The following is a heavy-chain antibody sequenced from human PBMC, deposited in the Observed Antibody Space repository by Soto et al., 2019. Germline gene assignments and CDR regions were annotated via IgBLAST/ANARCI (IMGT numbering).Heavy chain of an antibody. CDR3: ARSYCSGGSCYSGPDY. D-gene: IGHD2-15*01. J-gene: IGHJ4*02. CDR2: INPSSGGT. V-gene: IGHV1-2*02. Sequence: ASVKVSCKASGYTFTGYYMHWVRQAPGQGLEWMGWINPSSGGTNYAQKFQGRVTMTRDTSISTAYMELSRLRSDDTAVYYCARSYCSGGSCYSGPDYWGQGTLVTVSS. CDR1: GYTFTGYY.